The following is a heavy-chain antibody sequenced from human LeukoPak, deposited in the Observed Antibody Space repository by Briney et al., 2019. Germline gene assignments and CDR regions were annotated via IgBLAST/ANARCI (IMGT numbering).Heavy chain of an antibody. J-gene: IGHJ4*02. Sequence: SETLSLTCTVSGGSISSYYWSWIRQPPGKGLEWIGYIYYSGSTNYNPSLKSRVTISVDTSKNQFSLKLSSVTAADTAVYYCAKVVPAGGYYFDYWGQGTLGTVSS. D-gene: IGHD2-2*01. CDR1: GGSISSYY. CDR3: AKVVPAGGYYFDY. CDR2: IYYSGST. V-gene: IGHV4-59*01.